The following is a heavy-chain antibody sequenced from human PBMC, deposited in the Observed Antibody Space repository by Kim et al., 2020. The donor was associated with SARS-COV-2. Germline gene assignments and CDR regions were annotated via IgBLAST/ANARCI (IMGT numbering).Heavy chain of an antibody. D-gene: IGHD1-1*01. J-gene: IGHJ6*02. CDR2: IKYDGSAE. CDR3: AKGTNMDV. CDR1: GLTFKNYW. V-gene: IGHV3-7*03. Sequence: GGSLRLSCAASGLTFKNYWMTWVRQAPGTGLEWVASIKYDGSAEFYVDSVRGRFTISRDNAKDSVYLQVSSLRAEDTAVYYCAKGTNMDVWGQGTTVTVSS.